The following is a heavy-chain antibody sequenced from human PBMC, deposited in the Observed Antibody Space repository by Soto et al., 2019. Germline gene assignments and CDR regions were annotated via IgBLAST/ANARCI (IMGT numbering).Heavy chain of an antibody. CDR1: GFTFSSYA. D-gene: IGHD1-1*01. J-gene: IGHJ4*02. CDR3: GNGERFDY. CDR2: ISSSGGST. Sequence: GSLRLSCSASGFTFSSYAMHWVRQAPGKGLEHVSAISSSGGSTYHADSVKGRFTISRDNSKNTLYLQMSSLRVEDTAVYYCGNGERFDYWGQGTLVTVSS. V-gene: IGHV3-64D*08.